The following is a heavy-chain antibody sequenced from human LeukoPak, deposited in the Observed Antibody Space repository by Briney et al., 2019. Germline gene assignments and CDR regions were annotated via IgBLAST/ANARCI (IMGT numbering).Heavy chain of an antibody. CDR3: VRGYFNWNYAGVGEYYYMDV. CDR2: VSPNSGKT. D-gene: IGHD1-7*01. J-gene: IGHJ6*03. Sequence: ASVKVSCKASGYTFTTYDMHWVRQASGQGLEWMGWVSPNSGKTAYAQKFQGRVTMTRDTSISTGCMELSSLRSEDTAVYYCVRGYFNWNYAGVGEYYYMDVWGKGTTVTVSS. V-gene: IGHV1-8*02. CDR1: GYTFTTYD.